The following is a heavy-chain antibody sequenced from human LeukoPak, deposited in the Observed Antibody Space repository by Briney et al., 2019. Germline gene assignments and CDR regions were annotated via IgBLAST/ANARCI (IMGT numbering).Heavy chain of an antibody. CDR2: IIGSADST. CDR3: AKGAYDYVEIGYFDY. Sequence: GGSLRLSGAAPGITFSDYAMNWVRQAPGKRLEWVSVIIGSADSTDYADSVKGRFPISRDRSKNTLYLQINSLTVEDMAVYYCAKGAYDYVEIGYFDYWGQGTMVIVS. J-gene: IGHJ4*02. CDR1: GITFSDYA. V-gene: IGHV3-23*01. D-gene: IGHD5-12*01.